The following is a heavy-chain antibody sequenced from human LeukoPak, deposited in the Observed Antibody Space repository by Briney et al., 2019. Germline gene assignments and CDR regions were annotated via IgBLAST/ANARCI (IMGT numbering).Heavy chain of an antibody. V-gene: IGHV3-30*18. CDR1: GFTFSTYG. D-gene: IGHD2-15*01. J-gene: IGHJ4*02. CDR3: AKPYWGGGSWGHFDH. Sequence: GGSLRLSCAASGFTFSTYGMHWVRQAPGKGLEWVAVISYDGSNKHYTDSVKGRFTISRDNSRNTLNLQMNTLRVEDTAVYYCAKPYWGGGSWGHFDHRGQGTQVTVSS. CDR2: ISYDGSNK.